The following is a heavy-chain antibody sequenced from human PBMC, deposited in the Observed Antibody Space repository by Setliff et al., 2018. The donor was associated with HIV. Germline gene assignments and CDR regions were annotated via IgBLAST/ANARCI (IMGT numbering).Heavy chain of an antibody. CDR1: GFTFSSAW. J-gene: IGHJ4*02. CDR2: IKTINEGATT. Sequence: PGGSLRLSCAASGFTFSSAWMRWVRQAPGKGLEWVGRIKTINEGATTYYAVTVKVRFSISSDDSKNTLYLQMNSLQTEDTAMYYRVTKGRDVYTLEVPCWGQGTLVTVSS. V-gene: IGHV3-15*05. CDR3: VTKGRDVYTLEVPC. D-gene: IGHD3-16*01.